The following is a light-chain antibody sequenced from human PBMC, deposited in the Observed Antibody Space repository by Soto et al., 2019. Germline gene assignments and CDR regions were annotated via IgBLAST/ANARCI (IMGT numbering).Light chain of an antibody. V-gene: IGKV1-39*01. Sequence: DIQMTQSPSSMSASVVERVTITCRASQGISTYLNWYQQKPGKAPKLLIYAASSLQSGVPSRFSGSGSETDFTLTISSLQPEDFATYSCQQSYSTTWTFGQGTKVAIK. CDR3: QQSYSTTWT. CDR2: AAS. CDR1: QGISTY. J-gene: IGKJ1*01.